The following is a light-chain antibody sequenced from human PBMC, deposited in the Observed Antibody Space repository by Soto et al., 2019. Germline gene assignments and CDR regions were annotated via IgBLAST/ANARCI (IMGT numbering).Light chain of an antibody. J-gene: IGKJ2*01. CDR2: GAS. V-gene: IGKV3-20*01. CDR1: QSVSSSY. Sequence: EIVLTQSPGTLSLSPGERATLSCRASQSVSSSYLAWYQQKPGQAPRLLIYGASSRGTGIPDRFSGSGSGTDFTLTISRLEPEDCAVYYCQQYGSAPYTFGQGTKLEIK. CDR3: QQYGSAPYT.